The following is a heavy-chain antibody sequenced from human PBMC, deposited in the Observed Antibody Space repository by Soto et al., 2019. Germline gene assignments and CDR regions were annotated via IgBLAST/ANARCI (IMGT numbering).Heavy chain of an antibody. J-gene: IGHJ6*02. Sequence: QVQLVQSGAEVKKPGSSVRVSCKASGGSLRNYGITWVRQAPGQGLEWMGAIMPIFGSAHYAQKFQGRVTISVDERTTSASLELTSLSSDDTAVYFCARARNYDLLTAREYALDVWGQGTTVTVS. D-gene: IGHD3-9*01. CDR2: IMPIFGSA. CDR3: ARARNYDLLTAREYALDV. V-gene: IGHV1-69*12. CDR1: GGSLRNYG.